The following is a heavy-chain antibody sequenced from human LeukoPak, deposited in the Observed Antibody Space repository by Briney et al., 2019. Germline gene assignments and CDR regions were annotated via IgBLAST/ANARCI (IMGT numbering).Heavy chain of an antibody. D-gene: IGHD2-2*01. Sequence: ASVKVSCKASGYTFTNYGIHWVRQAPGHGLEWMGWISASNGNTNYAQNVQGRVTMTTDTSTSTAYMELRSLRSDDTAVYYCARAPGYCIGTSCYPTVNYWGQGTLVTVSS. V-gene: IGHV1-18*01. CDR2: ISASNGNT. CDR1: GYTFTNYG. CDR3: ARAPGYCIGTSCYPTVNY. J-gene: IGHJ4*02.